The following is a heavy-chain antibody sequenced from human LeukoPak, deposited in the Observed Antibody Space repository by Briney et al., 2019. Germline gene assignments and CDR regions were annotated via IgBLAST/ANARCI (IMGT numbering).Heavy chain of an antibody. CDR1: GYTFTGYG. J-gene: IGHJ3*02. Sequence: ASEKVSCKASGYTFTGYGISWVRQAPGQGLEWMGWISAYNGNTNYAQKLQGRVTMTTDTSTSTAYMELRSLRSDDTAVYYCARDYRGSVTTDAFDIWGQGTMVTVSS. V-gene: IGHV1-18*01. D-gene: IGHD4-17*01. CDR2: ISAYNGNT. CDR3: ARDYRGSVTTDAFDI.